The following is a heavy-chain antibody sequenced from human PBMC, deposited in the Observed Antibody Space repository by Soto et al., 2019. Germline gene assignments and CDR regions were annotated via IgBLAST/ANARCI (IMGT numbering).Heavy chain of an antibody. CDR3: ARDYYGSGINGMDV. CDR2: IYYSGST. D-gene: IGHD3-10*01. V-gene: IGHV4-31*03. J-gene: IGHJ6*02. CDR1: GGSISSGGYY. Sequence: SETLSLTCTVSGGSISSGGYYWSWIRQHPGKGLEWIGYIYYSGSTYYNPSLKSRVTISVDTSKNQFSLKLSSVTAADTAVYYCARDYYGSGINGMDVWGQGTTVTVSS.